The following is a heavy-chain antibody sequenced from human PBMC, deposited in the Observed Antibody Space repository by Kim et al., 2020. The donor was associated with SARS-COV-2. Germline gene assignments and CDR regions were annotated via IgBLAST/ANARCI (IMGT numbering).Heavy chain of an antibody. Sequence: SETLSLTCTVSGGSISSYYWSWIRQPPGKGLEWIGYIYYSGSTNYNPSLKSRVTISVDTSKNQFSLKLSSVTAADTAVYYCARGRVGVVVVTAIHGIDYFDYWGQGTLVTVSS. V-gene: IGHV4-59*01. CDR3: ARGRVGVVVVTAIHGIDYFDY. D-gene: IGHD2-21*02. CDR1: GGSISSYY. CDR2: IYYSGST. J-gene: IGHJ4*02.